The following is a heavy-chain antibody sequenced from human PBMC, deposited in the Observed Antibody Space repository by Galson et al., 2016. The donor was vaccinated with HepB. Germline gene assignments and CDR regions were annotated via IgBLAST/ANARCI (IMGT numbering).Heavy chain of an antibody. CDR1: GGSISSYY. CDR2: IYYSGST. J-gene: IGHJ5*02. D-gene: IGHD6-19*01. CDR3: ARARYSSGLYNWFDP. V-gene: IGHV4-59*01. Sequence: ETLSLTCTVSGGSISSYYWNWIRQPPGKGLEWIGYIYYSGSTNYNPSPKSRVTISVDTSKNQFSLKLSSVTAADTAVYYCARARYSSGLYNWFDPWGQGTLVTVSS.